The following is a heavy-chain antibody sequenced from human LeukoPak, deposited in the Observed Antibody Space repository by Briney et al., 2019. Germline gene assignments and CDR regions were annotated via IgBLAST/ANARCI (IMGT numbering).Heavy chain of an antibody. D-gene: IGHD3-16*01. CDR2: SYITGNT. V-gene: IGHV4-61*02. J-gene: IGHJ4*02. CDR1: GGSISSDDYY. Sequence: PWETLSLTCTESGGSISSDDYYWNWIRQPAGRGLEWIGRSYITGNTMYNPSLESRVRMSIDTSKNQVSLTVKSVTAADTAVYYCARGGTLITFFDSWGQGTLVDVSS. CDR3: ARGGTLITFFDS.